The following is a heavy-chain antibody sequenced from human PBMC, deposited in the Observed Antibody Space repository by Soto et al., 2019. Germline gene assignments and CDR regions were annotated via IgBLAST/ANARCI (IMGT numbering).Heavy chain of an antibody. CDR1: GASMNDYY. CDR3: ARSGHIFAGVV. CDR2: LHYTGSD. J-gene: IGHJ4*02. Sequence: SETLSLTCIVSGASMNDYYGSWIRQSPGKGLEHIGYLHYTGSDNYNPSLKNRVTLSMDTSKNQFSLKLSSVTAADTAIYYCARSGHIFAGVVWGQGILVTVSS. V-gene: IGHV4-59*01. D-gene: IGHD3-16*01.